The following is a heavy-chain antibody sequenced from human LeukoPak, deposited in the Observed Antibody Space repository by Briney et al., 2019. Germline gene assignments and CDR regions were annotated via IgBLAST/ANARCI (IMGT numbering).Heavy chain of an antibody. J-gene: IGHJ5*02. CDR3: ARGDKMLTWRRTYNRFDP. CDR1: GFTFSNYG. V-gene: IGHV3-30*03. D-gene: IGHD3-16*01. CDR2: VSYDRITK. Sequence: PGGSLRLSCVASGFTFSNYGMHWVRQAPGKGLEWVAVVSYDRITKYYADSVKGRFSISRDNSKNTLSLEMNSLRPEDTAVYYCARGDKMLTWRRTYNRFDPWGQGTLVTVSS.